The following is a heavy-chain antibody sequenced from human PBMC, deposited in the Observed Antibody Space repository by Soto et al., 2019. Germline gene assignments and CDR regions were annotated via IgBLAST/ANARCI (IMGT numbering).Heavy chain of an antibody. J-gene: IGHJ4*02. D-gene: IGHD3-22*01. CDR3: ARGRSGYVWFNEF. CDR1: GGLFSSYA. Sequence: QEQLVQSGAEVKQSGSSVKVSCKDTGGLFSSYAVSWVRQSPGQGLEWMGVIIALLATVYYAQKFQGRVTIDKSKNTTYMEISSLRSEDTAMYYCARGRSGYVWFNEFWGQGTLDTVSS. CDR2: IIALLATV. V-gene: IGHV1-69*06.